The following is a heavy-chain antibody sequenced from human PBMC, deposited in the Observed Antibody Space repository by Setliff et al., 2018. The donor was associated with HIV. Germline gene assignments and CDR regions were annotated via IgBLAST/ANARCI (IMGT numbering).Heavy chain of an antibody. CDR3: ARANVPYSNFWSFSYSLPYYFDY. D-gene: IGHD3-3*01. Sequence: GASVKVSCKASGYTFTGYYVHWVRQAPGQGLEWMGWINPNSGGTNYAQKFQGRVTMTRDTSISTAHMELSRLTSDDTAVYYCARANVPYSNFWSFSYSLPYYFDYWGQGTLVTVSS. CDR2: INPNSGGT. CDR1: GYTFTGYY. V-gene: IGHV1-2*02. J-gene: IGHJ4*02.